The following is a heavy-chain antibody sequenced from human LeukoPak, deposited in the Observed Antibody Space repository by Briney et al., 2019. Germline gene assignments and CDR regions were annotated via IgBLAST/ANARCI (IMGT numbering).Heavy chain of an antibody. J-gene: IGHJ6*04. CDR3: ARQVQLQFGSYGMDV. Sequence: PSETLSLTCAVYGGSFSGYYWSWIRQPPGKGLEWIGEINHSGSTNYNPSLKSRVTISVDTSKNQFSLKLSSVTAADTAVYYCARQVQLQFGSYGMDVWGKGTTVTVSS. CDR1: GGSFSGYY. V-gene: IGHV4-34*01. CDR2: INHSGST. D-gene: IGHD2-2*01.